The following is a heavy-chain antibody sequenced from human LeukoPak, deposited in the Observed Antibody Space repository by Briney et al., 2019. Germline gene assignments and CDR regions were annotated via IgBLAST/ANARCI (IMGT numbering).Heavy chain of an antibody. CDR3: ARDYYHSSGYLPKHGDAFDI. D-gene: IGHD3-22*01. CDR2: INSSGGST. J-gene: IGHJ3*02. CDR1: GYTFTSYY. Sequence: ASVKVSCKASGYTFTSYYMHWVRQAPGQGMGWMGIINSSGGSTRYVQKFQGRVTMTRDMSTSTVYMELSSLTSEDTAVYYCARDYYHSSGYLPKHGDAFDIWGQGTMVTVSS. V-gene: IGHV1-46*01.